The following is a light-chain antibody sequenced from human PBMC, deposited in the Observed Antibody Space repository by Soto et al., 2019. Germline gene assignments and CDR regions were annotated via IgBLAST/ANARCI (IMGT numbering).Light chain of an antibody. CDR3: QQRSNWPPT. CDR1: QSVSSY. J-gene: IGKJ1*01. V-gene: IGKV3-11*01. CDR2: DAS. Sequence: EIVLTQSPGTLSLSPGERSTLSCMASQSVSSYLAWYQQKPGQAPRLLIYDASNRATGIPARFSGSGSGTDFTLTISSLEPEDFAVYYCQQRSNWPPTVGPGTQVDIK.